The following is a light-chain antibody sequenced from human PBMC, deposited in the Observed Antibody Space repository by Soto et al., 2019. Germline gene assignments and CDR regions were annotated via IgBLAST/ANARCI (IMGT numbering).Light chain of an antibody. V-gene: IGLV4-69*01. CDR2: LNSDGSH. J-gene: IGLJ3*02. CDR3: QTWGTGIWV. Sequence: QPVLTQSPSASASLGASVKLTCTLSSGYSTYGIAWHQQQPEKGPRFLMKLNSDGSHNKGDGIPDRFSGSSSGAERYLTISRVQLEDEADYYCQTWGTGIWVFGGGTKLTVL. CDR1: SGYSTYG.